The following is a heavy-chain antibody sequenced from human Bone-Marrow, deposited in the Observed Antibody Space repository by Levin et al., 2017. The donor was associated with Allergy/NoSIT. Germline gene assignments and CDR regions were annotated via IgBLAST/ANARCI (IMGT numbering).Heavy chain of an antibody. J-gene: IGHJ4*02. CDR2: IKPKTGDT. CDR3: ARGLRGCYSPFDS. V-gene: IGHV1-2*02. D-gene: IGHD2-15*01. CDR1: GFTFTDYY. Sequence: EASVKVSCKASGFTFTDYYIHWVRQAPGQGLEWMGWIKPKTGDTNYAQKFQGRVSMTSDMSISTAYMDLSRLKSDDTAVYYCARGLRGCYSPFDSWGQGTLVTVSS.